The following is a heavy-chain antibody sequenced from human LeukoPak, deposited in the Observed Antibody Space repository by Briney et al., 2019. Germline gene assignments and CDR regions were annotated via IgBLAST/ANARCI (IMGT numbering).Heavy chain of an antibody. J-gene: IGHJ4*02. CDR1: GFTFSSYA. CDR2: ISYDGSNK. CDR3: AKIYRNDYDFWSGSYFDY. D-gene: IGHD3-3*01. V-gene: IGHV3-30-3*02. Sequence: GGSLRLSCAASGFTFSSYAMHWVRQAPGKGLEWVAVISYDGSNKYYADSVKGRFTISRDNSKNTLYLQMNSLRAEDTAVYYCAKIYRNDYDFWSGSYFDYWGQGTLVTVSS.